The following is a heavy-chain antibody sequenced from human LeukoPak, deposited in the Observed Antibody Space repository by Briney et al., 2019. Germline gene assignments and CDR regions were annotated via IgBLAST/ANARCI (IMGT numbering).Heavy chain of an antibody. CDR2: IYYSGST. D-gene: IGHD5-12*01. V-gene: IGHV4-59*12. Sequence: SETLSLTCTVASGSISNYYWSWIRQPPGKGLEWIGYIYYSGSTNYNPSLESRVTISVDTSKNQFSLKLSSVTAADTAVYYCARGQYRFARHSGYDYRYFDYWGQGTLVTVSS. CDR1: SGSISNYY. CDR3: ARGQYRFARHSGYDYRYFDY. J-gene: IGHJ4*02.